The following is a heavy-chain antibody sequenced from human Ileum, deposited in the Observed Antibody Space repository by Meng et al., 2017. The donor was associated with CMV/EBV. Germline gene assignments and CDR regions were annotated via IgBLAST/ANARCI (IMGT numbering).Heavy chain of an antibody. V-gene: IGHV3-21*01. CDR1: GFTFSSYS. CDR2: ISSSSSYI. CDR3: AKGGSGSYPTDGMDV. D-gene: IGHD1-26*01. Sequence: GGSLRLSCAVSGFTFSSYSMNWVRQAPGKVLEWVSSISSSSSYIYYADSVKGRFTISRDNAKNSLYLRMNSLRAEDTAVYYCAKGGSGSYPTDGMDVWGQGTTVTVSS. J-gene: IGHJ6*02.